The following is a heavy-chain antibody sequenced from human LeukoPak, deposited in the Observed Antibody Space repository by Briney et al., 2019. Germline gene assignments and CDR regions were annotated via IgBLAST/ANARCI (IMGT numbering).Heavy chain of an antibody. J-gene: IGHJ4*02. Sequence: GASVKVSCKASGYTFTSYDINWVRQATGQGLEWMGWMNPNSGNTGYAQKFQGRVTMTRNTSISTAYMELRSLRSDDTAVYYCARGGRSVREQQLPLGYWGQGTLVTVSS. CDR2: MNPNSGNT. CDR1: GYTFTSYD. CDR3: ARGGRSVREQQLPLGY. V-gene: IGHV1-8*01. D-gene: IGHD6-13*01.